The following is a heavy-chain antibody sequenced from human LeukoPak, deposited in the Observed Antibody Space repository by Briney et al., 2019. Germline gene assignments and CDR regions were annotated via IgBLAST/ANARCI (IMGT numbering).Heavy chain of an antibody. CDR3: ARGFPPPYYDSSGYDY. J-gene: IGHJ4*02. V-gene: IGHV3-21*01. D-gene: IGHD3-22*01. CDR1: GFTFSSYS. Sequence: GGSLRLSCAASGFTFSSYSMNWVRQAPGKGLEWVSSITSGSSHIYYADSVKGRFTISRDNAKSSLYLQMNSLRAEDTAVYYCARGFPPPYYDSSGYDYWGQGTLVTVSS. CDR2: ITSGSSHI.